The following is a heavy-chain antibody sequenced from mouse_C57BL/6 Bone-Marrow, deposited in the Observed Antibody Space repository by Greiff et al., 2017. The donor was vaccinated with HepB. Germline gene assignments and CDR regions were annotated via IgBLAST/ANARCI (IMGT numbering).Heavy chain of an antibody. CDR3: TREKDITTVVDY. D-gene: IGHD1-1*01. CDR2: IDPETGGT. J-gene: IGHJ2*01. V-gene: IGHV1-15*01. CDR1: GYTFTDYE. Sequence: QVQLQQSGAELVRPGASVTLSCKASGYTFTDYEMHWVKQTPVHGLEWIGAIDPETGGTAYNQKFKGKAILTADKSSSTAYMELRSLTSEDSAFYYCTREKDITTVVDYWGQGTTLTVSS.